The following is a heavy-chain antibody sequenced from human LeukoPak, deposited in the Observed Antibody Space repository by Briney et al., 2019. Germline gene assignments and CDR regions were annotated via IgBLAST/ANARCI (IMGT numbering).Heavy chain of an antibody. D-gene: IGHD4-17*01. CDR1: GGSISSYY. Sequence: PSETLSLTCTVSGGSISSYYWSWIRQPPGKGLEWIGYIYYSGSTNYNPSLKSRVTISVDTSKNQFSLKLSSVTAADTAVYYCARPPGSTTVTVSYWYFDLWGRGTLVTVSS. CDR2: IYYSGST. J-gene: IGHJ2*01. V-gene: IGHV4-59*01. CDR3: ARPPGSTTVTVSYWYFDL.